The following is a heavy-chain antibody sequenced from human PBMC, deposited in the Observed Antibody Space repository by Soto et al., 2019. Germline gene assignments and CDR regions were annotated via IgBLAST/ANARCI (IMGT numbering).Heavy chain of an antibody. Sequence: QLVESGGGLTQAGGSLRLSCVGSEFFFNNYDMHWVRQVRGKGLEWVSAIGAADDPYYSVSVKGRFIVSTNNAQKSLYLQMTNRRAGDAVLYFCARAYTGQLPRRGDYYYALDVWGRGTTVTVSS. D-gene: IGHD2-2*01. V-gene: IGHV3-13*05. CDR3: ARAYTGQLPRRGDYYYALDV. CDR2: IGAADDP. CDR1: EFFFNNYD. J-gene: IGHJ6*02.